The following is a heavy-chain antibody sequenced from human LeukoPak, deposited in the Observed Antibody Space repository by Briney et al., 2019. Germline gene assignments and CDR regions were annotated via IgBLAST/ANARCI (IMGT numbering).Heavy chain of an antibody. CDR3: AREMIVVEYYFDY. CDR1: GFTFSSYG. V-gene: IGHV3-30*03. CDR2: ISYDGSNK. Sequence: GGSLRLSCAASGFTFSSYGMHWVRQAPGKGLEWVAVISYDGSNKYYADSVKGRFTISRDNSKNTLYLQMNSLRAEDTAVYYCAREMIVVEYYFDYWGQGTLVTVSS. J-gene: IGHJ4*02. D-gene: IGHD3-22*01.